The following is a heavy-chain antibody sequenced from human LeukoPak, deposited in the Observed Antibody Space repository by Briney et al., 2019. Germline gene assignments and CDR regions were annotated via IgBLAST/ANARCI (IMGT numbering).Heavy chain of an antibody. V-gene: IGHV4-39*07. D-gene: IGHD4-17*01. Sequence: SENLSLTCTGSGGSISSGNYFWGWIRQPPGKGLKWIGNIYYSGSSYHNPSLKSRVTISVDTSKNQFSLKLSSVTAADTAVYYCARSFDDDYGDYDNWFDPWGQGTLVTVSS. CDR1: GGSISSGNYF. CDR3: ARSFDDDYGDYDNWFDP. J-gene: IGHJ5*02. CDR2: IYYSGSS.